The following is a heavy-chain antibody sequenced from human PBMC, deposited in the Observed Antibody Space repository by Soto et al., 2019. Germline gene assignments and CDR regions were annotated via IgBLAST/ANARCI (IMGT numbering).Heavy chain of an antibody. V-gene: IGHV4-61*01. Sequence: QVQLQESGPGLVKPSETLSLTCTVSGGSVSSGSYYWTWIRQPPGKGLEWIGYIYYSGSTSYNPSVKSRATISLDTSKNEVSLKLSSVTAADTAVYYCARDLNYYGMDVWGQGTTVTVSS. J-gene: IGHJ6*02. CDR3: ARDLNYYGMDV. CDR1: GGSVSSGSYY. CDR2: IYYSGST.